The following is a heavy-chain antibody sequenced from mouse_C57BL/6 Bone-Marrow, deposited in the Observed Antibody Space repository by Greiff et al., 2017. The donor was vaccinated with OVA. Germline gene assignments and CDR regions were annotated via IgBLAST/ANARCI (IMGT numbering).Heavy chain of an antibody. CDR2: IDPSDSYT. CDR3: AGILNYYGSIHWCFDV. V-gene: IGHV1-69*01. J-gene: IGHJ1*03. CDR1: GYTFTSYW. Sequence: QVQLQQPGAELVMPGASVKLSCKASGYTFTSYWMHWVKQRPGQGLEWIGEIDPSDSYTNSNQKFKGKSTLTVDKPSSAASMQLRCLTSEDSAVYYCAGILNYYGSIHWCFDVWGTGTTVTVSS. D-gene: IGHD1-1*01.